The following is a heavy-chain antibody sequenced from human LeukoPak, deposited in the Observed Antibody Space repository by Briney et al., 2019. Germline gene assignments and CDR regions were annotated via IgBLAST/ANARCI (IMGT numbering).Heavy chain of an antibody. D-gene: IGHD6-19*01. J-gene: IGHJ1*01. V-gene: IGHV5-51*01. CDR2: VYPGDSDT. CDR1: GYIFTNYW. CDR3: ARIGYSSGWYVGSFQY. Sequence: GESLKISCKGSGYIFTNYWIAWVRLMPGKGLEWMGIVYPGDSDTRYSPSFQGQVTISGDKSINTAYLQWSSLKASDTAMYYCARIGYSSGWYVGSFQYWGQGTLVTVSS.